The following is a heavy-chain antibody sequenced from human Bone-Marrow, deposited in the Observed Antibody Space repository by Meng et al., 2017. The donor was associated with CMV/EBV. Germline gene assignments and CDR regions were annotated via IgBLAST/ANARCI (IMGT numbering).Heavy chain of an antibody. CDR2: FNPISGAT. CDR3: ARDEQLAHFDY. J-gene: IGHJ4*02. V-gene: IGHV1-46*01. Sequence: ASVKVSCKASGYTFTNYYLHWVRQAPGQGLEWMGIFNPISGATSYAQKFQGRVTLTGDTSTSTVYMELSSLRSDDTAVYYCARDEQLAHFDYWGQGTLVTVSS. CDR1: GYTFTNYY. D-gene: IGHD6-6*01.